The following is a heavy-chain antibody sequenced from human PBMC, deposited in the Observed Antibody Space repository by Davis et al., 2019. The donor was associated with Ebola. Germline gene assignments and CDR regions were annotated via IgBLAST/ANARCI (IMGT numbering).Heavy chain of an antibody. CDR2: IYSGDSDT. Sequence: PGGSLRLSCKGSGYSFTNYWIAWVRQMPGKGPEWMGIIYSGDSDTRYSPSFEGQVTISVDRSISTAHLQWSSLKASDTAIYYCARQPPGAFDYWGQGTLVTVSS. D-gene: IGHD1-26*01. CDR3: ARQPPGAFDY. J-gene: IGHJ4*02. CDR1: GYSFTNYW. V-gene: IGHV5-51*01.